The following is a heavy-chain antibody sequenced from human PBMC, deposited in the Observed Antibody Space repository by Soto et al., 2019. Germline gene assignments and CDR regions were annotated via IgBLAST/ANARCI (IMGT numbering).Heavy chain of an antibody. V-gene: IGHV1-3*01. Sequence: GASVKVSCKASGYTFTIYAMHWVLQAPGQRLEWMGWINAGNGNTKYSQKFQGRVTITRDTSASTAYMELSSLRSEDTAVYYGASWDSGYASNFDDWGQAPRLTLSS. CDR3: ASWDSGYASNFDD. D-gene: IGHD5-12*01. J-gene: IGHJ4*02. CDR2: INAGNGNT. CDR1: GYTFTIYA.